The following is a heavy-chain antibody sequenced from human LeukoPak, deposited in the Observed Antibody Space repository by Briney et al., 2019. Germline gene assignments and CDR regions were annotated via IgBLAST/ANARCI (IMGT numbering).Heavy chain of an antibody. CDR1: GFTFSSYA. D-gene: IGHD5-18*01. J-gene: IGHJ4*02. CDR2: INHSGST. CDR3: ARGPYSPRRPLDY. V-gene: IGHV4-34*01. Sequence: GSLRLSCAASGFTFSSYAMSWIRQPPGKGLEWIGEINHSGSTNCNPSLKSRVTISVDTSKNQFSLKLSSVTAADTAVYYCARGPYSPRRPLDYWGQGTLVTVSS.